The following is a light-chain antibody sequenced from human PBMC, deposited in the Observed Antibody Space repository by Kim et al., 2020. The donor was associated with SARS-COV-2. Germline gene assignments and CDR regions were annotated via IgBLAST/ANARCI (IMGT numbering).Light chain of an antibody. V-gene: IGLV1-44*01. J-gene: IGLJ3*02. CDR1: SSNIGSKA. CDR3: ATWDDSLNGRWV. CDR2: SAN. Sequence: RVTISCSGSSSNIGSKAVNWYQQLLGTAPKLLIYSANLRPPRVPDRFSGSKSGTSASLVISGLQSEDEADYYCATWDDSLNGRWVFGGGTQLTVL.